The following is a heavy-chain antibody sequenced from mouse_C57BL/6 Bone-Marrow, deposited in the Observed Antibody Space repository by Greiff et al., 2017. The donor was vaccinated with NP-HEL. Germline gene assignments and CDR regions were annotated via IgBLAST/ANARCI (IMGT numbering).Heavy chain of an antibody. V-gene: IGHV14-4*01. D-gene: IGHD1-1*01. CDR3: TTEGTTVPDY. Sequence: EVQLQQSGAELVRPGASVKLSCTASGFTIKDDYMHWVKQRPEQGLEWIGWIDPENGDTEYASKFQGKATITADTSSNTAYLQLSSLTSEDTAVYYCTTEGTTVPDYWGQGTTLTVSS. CDR2: IDPENGDT. CDR1: GFTIKDDY. J-gene: IGHJ2*01.